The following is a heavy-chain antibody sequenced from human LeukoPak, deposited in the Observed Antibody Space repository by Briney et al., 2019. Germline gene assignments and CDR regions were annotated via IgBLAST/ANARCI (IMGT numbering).Heavy chain of an antibody. V-gene: IGHV3-23*01. CDR3: ARALPSPLYSGSYADAFDI. CDR1: GFTFSNFA. D-gene: IGHD1-26*01. Sequence: GGSLRLSCAASGFTFSNFAMTWVRQAPGKGLEWVSTISGSGGSTYYTDSVKGRFTISRDNSKNTLYLQMNSLRAEDTAVYYCARALPSPLYSGSYADAFDIWGQGTMVTVSS. J-gene: IGHJ3*02. CDR2: ISGSGGST.